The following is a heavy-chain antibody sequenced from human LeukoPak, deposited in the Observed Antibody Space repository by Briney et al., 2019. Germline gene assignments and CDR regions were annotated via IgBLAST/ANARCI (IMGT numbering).Heavy chain of an antibody. D-gene: IGHD3-22*01. Sequence: ASVKVSCKASGYTFTGYYMHWVRQAPGQGLEWMGWINPNSGGTNYAQKFQGRVTMTRDTSISTAYMELSRLRSDDTAVYYCARLAYDQPHGWFDPWGQETLVTVSS. J-gene: IGHJ5*02. CDR2: INPNSGGT. CDR3: ARLAYDQPHGWFDP. CDR1: GYTFTGYY. V-gene: IGHV1-2*02.